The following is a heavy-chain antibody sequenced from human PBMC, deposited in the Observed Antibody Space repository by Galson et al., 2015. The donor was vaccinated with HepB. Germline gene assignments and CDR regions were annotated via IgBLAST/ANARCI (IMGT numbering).Heavy chain of an antibody. D-gene: IGHD3-10*01. CDR1: GYSLTESS. CDR3: AMDSFTSYYGSGTPHGAFDI. CDR2: FDPEDGEI. Sequence: SVKVSCKVSGYSLTESSMYWVRQAPGKGLEWMGDFDPEDGEIVYAQKFQGRVSMTEDTSAETAYMELSSLRSEDTAVYYCAMDSFTSYYGSGTPHGAFDIWGQGTMVTVSS. J-gene: IGHJ3*02. V-gene: IGHV1-24*01.